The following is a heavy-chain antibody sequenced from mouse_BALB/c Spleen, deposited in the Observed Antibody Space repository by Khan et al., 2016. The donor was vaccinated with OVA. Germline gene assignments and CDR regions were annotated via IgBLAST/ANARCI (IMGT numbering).Heavy chain of an antibody. Sequence: EVELVESGGDLVKPGGSLKLSCAASGFTFSAYSMSWVRQTPDKRLEWVATISSGAGYTYYQDGVKGRFTISRDNAKNTLYLQMSSLKSEDTAMYYCASHLTGSFAYWGQGTLVTVSA. V-gene: IGHV5-6*01. CDR3: ASHLTGSFAY. CDR1: GFTFSAYS. J-gene: IGHJ3*01. CDR2: ISSGAGYT. D-gene: IGHD4-1*01.